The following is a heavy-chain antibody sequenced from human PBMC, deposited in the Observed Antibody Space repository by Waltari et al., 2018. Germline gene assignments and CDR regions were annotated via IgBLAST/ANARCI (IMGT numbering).Heavy chain of an antibody. CDR2: IKQDGSEK. Sequence: EVQLVESGGGLVQPGGSLRLSCAASGFTFSSYWMSWVRQAPGKGLEWVANIKQDGSEKDYVDSVKGRFTISRDNAKNSLYLQMNSLRAEDTAVYYCARDMSSGWYYYYYYYMDVWGKGTTVTVSS. CDR3: ARDMSSGWYYYYYYYMDV. D-gene: IGHD6-19*01. V-gene: IGHV3-7*01. CDR1: GFTFSSYW. J-gene: IGHJ6*03.